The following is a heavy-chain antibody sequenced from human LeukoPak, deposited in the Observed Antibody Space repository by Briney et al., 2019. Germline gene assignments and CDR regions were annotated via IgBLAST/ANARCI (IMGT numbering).Heavy chain of an antibody. Sequence: PGGSLRLSCAASGFTVSSNYMSWVRQAPGKGLEWVSVIYSGGSTYYADSVKGRFTISRDNSKNTLYLQMNSLRAEDTAVYYCARVGYDSSGYYLIPFDYWGQGTLVTVSS. CDR2: IYSGGST. J-gene: IGHJ4*02. CDR1: GFTVSSNY. CDR3: ARVGYDSSGYYLIPFDY. V-gene: IGHV3-53*01. D-gene: IGHD3-22*01.